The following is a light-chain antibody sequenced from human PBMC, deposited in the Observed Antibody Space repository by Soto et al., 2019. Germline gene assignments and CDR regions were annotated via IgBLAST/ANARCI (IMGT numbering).Light chain of an antibody. V-gene: IGLV2-23*02. CDR3: CSYGGNSPLRV. J-gene: IGLJ3*02. Sequence: QSVLTQPASVSGSPGQSVTISCTGTSSDVGSFNLVSWYQHHPGEAPKLILYEVSQRPSGISTRFSGSKSRNTISLTISGLQAEDEVDYYCCSYGGNSPLRVFGGGTKVTVL. CDR2: EVS. CDR1: SSDVGSFNL.